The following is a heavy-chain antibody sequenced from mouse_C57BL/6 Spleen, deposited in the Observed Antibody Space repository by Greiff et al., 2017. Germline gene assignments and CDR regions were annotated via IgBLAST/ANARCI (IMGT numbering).Heavy chain of an antibody. V-gene: IGHV1-55*01. D-gene: IGHD1-1*01. CDR1: GYTFTSYW. CDR2: IYPGSGST. CDR3: ARRGHYYGSRGDYFDY. J-gene: IGHJ2*01. Sequence: QVQLQQPGAELVKPGASVKMSCKASGYTFTSYWITWVKQRPGQGLEWIGDIYPGSGSTNYNEKFKSKATLTVETSSSTAYMQLSSLTSEDSAVYYCARRGHYYGSRGDYFDYWGQGTTLTVSS.